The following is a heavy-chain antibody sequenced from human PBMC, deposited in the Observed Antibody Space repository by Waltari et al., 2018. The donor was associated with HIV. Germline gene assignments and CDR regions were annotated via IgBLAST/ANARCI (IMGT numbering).Heavy chain of an antibody. CDR3: AGVVNYGDNSVYYGMDV. D-gene: IGHD4-17*01. J-gene: IGHJ6*02. CDR2: INHNSGVT. CDR1: GYSFTDYH. Sequence: QVQLVQSGAEVKKPGASVKVSCKASGYSFTDYHIYWVRQAPGQELEWMERINHNSGVTNYAQKFQGRVIMTRDTSISTAYMELSRLRSDDTAVDYYAGVVNYGDNSVYYGMDVGGQGTTVTVSS. V-gene: IGHV1-2*06.